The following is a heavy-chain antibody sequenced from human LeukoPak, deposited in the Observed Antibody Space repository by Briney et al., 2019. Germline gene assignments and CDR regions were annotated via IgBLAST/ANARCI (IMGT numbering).Heavy chain of an antibody. D-gene: IGHD2-15*01. V-gene: IGHV4-39*01. CDR2: IYYSGST. J-gene: IGHJ4*02. CDR3: ARRPRLAATVYL. Sequence: SETLSLTCTVSGGSISSSSYYWGWIRQPPGKGLEWIGSIYYSGSTYYNPSLKSRVTISVDTSKNQFSLKLSSVAAADTGLYYSARRPRLAATVYLWGQETLVTVSS. CDR1: GGSISSSSYY.